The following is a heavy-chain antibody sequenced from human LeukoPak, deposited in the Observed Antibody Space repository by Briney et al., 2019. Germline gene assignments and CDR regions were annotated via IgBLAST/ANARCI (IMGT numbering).Heavy chain of an antibody. V-gene: IGHV3-23*01. D-gene: IGHD4-17*01. CDR3: ARGPRVTVTTNYYYYMDV. CDR2: ISGSGGST. J-gene: IGHJ6*03. CDR1: GFTFNNFA. Sequence: GGSLRLSCAASGFTFNNFAMSWVRQAPGKGLEWVSAISGSGGSTYYADSVKGRFTIPRDNSKNTLYLQMNSLRAEDTAVYYCARGPRVTVTTNYYYYMDVWGKGTTVTVSS.